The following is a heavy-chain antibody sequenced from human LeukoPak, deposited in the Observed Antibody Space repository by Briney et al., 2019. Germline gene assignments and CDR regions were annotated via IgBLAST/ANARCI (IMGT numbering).Heavy chain of an antibody. J-gene: IGHJ4*02. CDR3: ARDRSANSRVYYFDY. CDR1: GFTFSAYA. D-gene: IGHD4/OR15-4a*01. V-gene: IGHV3-30-3*01. CDR2: ISYDGNIK. Sequence: PGGSLRLSCAASGFTFSAYAMHWVRQAPGKGLEWVAIISYDGNIKYQADSVKGRFTISRGDSKNTLYLQMNSLRAEDTAVYYCARDRSANSRVYYFDYWGQGTLVTVSS.